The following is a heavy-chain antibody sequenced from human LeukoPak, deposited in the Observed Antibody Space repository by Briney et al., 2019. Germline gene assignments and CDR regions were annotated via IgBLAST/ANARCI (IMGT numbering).Heavy chain of an antibody. CDR2: ISAYNGNT. V-gene: IGHV1-18*01. CDR3: ARDWMGLLWFGELPPRSGRGMDV. CDR1: GYTFTSYG. Sequence: ASVKVSCKASGYTFTSYGISWVRQAPGQGLEWMGWISAYNGNTNYAQKLQGRVTMTTDTSTSTAYMEPRSLRSDDTAVYYCARDWMGLLWFGELPPRSGRGMDVWGQGTTVTVSS. D-gene: IGHD3-10*01. J-gene: IGHJ6*02.